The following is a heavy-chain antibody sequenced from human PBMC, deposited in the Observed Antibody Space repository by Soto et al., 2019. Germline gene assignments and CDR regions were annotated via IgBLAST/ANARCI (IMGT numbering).Heavy chain of an antibody. CDR1: GYTFTSYG. CDR3: ARGRYGDY. J-gene: IGHJ4*02. CDR2: ISAHNGNT. D-gene: IGHD1-1*01. Sequence: QVHLAQSGAEVKKPGASVKVSCKGSGYTFTSYGITWVRQAPGQGLEWMGWISAHNGNTDYAQKLQGRVTVTRDTSTSTAYMELRSLTSDDTAVYYCARGRYGDYWGQGALVTVSS. V-gene: IGHV1-18*01.